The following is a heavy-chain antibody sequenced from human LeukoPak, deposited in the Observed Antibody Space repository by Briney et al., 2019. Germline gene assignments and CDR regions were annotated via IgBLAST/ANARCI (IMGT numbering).Heavy chain of an antibody. CDR3: ARLSFGSSSSGGWEFDY. D-gene: IGHD6-6*01. CDR1: GYTFTSYG. CDR2: ISAYNGNT. J-gene: IGHJ4*02. Sequence: ASVKVSCKASGYTFTSYGISWVRQAPGQGLEWMGWISAYNGNTNYAQKLQGRVTMTTDTSTSTAYMELRSLRSDDTAVYYCARLSFGSSSSGGWEFDYWGQGTLVTVSS. V-gene: IGHV1-18*01.